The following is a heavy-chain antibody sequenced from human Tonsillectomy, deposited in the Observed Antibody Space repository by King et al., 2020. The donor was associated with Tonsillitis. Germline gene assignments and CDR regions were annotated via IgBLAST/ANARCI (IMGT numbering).Heavy chain of an antibody. J-gene: IGHJ4*02. CDR3: ARGAPGIAVAGSGAFDY. D-gene: IGHD6-19*01. Sequence: QLVQSGGDLVQPGGSLRLSCAASGFTFSSYAMSWVRQAPGKGLEWVSTISGSGGSTYYVDSVKGRFTTYRNNSKTTLYMQMNSLRAEDTAVYYCARGAPGIAVAGSGAFDYWGQGTLVTVSS. V-gene: IGHV3-23*04. CDR2: ISGSGGST. CDR1: GFTFSSYA.